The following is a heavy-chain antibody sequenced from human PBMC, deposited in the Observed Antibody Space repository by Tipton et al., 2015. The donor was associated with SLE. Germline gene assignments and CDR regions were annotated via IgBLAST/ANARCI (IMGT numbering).Heavy chain of an antibody. CDR3: ARPSGYTVMAPFYYYFDY. CDR2: ISAYNGNT. V-gene: IGHV1-18*01. J-gene: IGHJ4*02. CDR1: GYTFTSYG. Sequence: QLVQSGAEVKKPGASVKVSCKASGYTFTSYGISWVRQAPGQGLEWMGWISAYNGNTNYAQKLQGRVTMTTDTSTSTAYMELSSLSSAGPPVYYSARPSGYTVMAPFYYYFDYWGQGTLVTVSS. D-gene: IGHD5-18*01.